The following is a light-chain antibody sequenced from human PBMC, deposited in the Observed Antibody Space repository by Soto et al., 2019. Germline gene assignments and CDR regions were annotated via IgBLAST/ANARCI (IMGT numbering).Light chain of an antibody. CDR3: QQYNNWPLP. J-gene: IGKJ5*01. V-gene: IGKV3-15*01. Sequence: EIVMSQSRAALSVSPGERATLSCRASQSVSSNLAWYQQKPGQAPRLLIYGASSRATGIPVRFSGSGSGTEFTLTISSLQSEDFAVYYCQQYNNWPLPFGQGTRLAIK. CDR2: GAS. CDR1: QSVSSN.